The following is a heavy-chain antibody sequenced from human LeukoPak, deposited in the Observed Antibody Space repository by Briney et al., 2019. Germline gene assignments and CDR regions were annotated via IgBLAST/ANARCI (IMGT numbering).Heavy chain of an antibody. J-gene: IGHJ3*02. CDR3: ARESIVVVPTTMDDASDI. CDR2: ISGSGGST. Sequence: GGSLRLSCAASGFIFKKYWMSWVRQAPGKGLEWVSAISGSGGSTYYADSVKGRFTISRDNAKNALYLQMHSLRVEDTAVYYCARESIVVVPTTMDDASDIWGQGTMVTVSS. D-gene: IGHD2-2*01. CDR1: GFIFKKYW. V-gene: IGHV3-23*01.